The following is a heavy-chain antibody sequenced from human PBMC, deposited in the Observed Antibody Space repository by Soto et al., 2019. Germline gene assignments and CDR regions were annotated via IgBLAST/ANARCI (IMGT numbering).Heavy chain of an antibody. CDR2: FIPIFRTL. Sequence: QVQLIQSEAEVKKPGSSVRVSCTASGGIFGSHGFSWVRQAPGQRLEWVGGFIPIFRTLTYTEKFQARVRIAADESTNIVYLDRSSLTSEDTAVYYCVRDRRIYYSDPHDEFVASDYEVWGQGTMVSVSS. CDR3: VRDRRIYYSDPHDEFVASDYEV. J-gene: IGHJ3*01. V-gene: IGHV1-69*01. D-gene: IGHD3-22*01. CDR1: GGIFGSHG.